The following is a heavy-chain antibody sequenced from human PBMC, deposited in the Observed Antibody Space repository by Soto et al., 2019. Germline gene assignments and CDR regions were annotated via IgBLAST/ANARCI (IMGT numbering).Heavy chain of an antibody. V-gene: IGHV3-21*06. Sequence: EVQLVESGGGLVKPGGSLRLSCAASGFTFSTYTMTWVRQAPGKGLECVSLISSSGSYIYYADSVKGRFTISRDNVRNSLYLQMNSLRVEDTVVYFWARGGTGITDWYFDLWGRGTLVTVSS. CDR2: ISSSGSYI. D-gene: IGHD1-7*01. CDR1: GFTFSTYT. J-gene: IGHJ2*01. CDR3: ARGGTGITDWYFDL.